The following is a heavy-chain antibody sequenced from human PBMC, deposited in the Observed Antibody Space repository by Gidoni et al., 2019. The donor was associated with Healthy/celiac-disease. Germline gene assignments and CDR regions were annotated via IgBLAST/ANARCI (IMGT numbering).Heavy chain of an antibody. V-gene: IGHV1-2*02. CDR3: AKHMVRGVITQGVRYGMDV. CDR2: INPNSGGT. CDR1: GYTFTGYY. Sequence: QVQLVQSGAEVKKPGASVKVSCKASGYTFTGYYMHWVRQAPGQGLEWMGRINPNSGGTNYAQKFQGRVTRTRDTSISTAYMELSRLRSDDTAVYYCAKHMVRGVITQGVRYGMDVWGQGTTVTVSS. J-gene: IGHJ6*02. D-gene: IGHD3-10*01.